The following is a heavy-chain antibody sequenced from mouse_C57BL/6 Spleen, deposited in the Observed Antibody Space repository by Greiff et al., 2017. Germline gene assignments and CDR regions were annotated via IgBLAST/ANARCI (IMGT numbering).Heavy chain of an antibody. Sequence: EVNLVESGGGLVQPGGSMKLSCVASGFTFSNYWMNWVRQSPEKGLEWVAQIRLKSDNYATHYAESVKGRFPISRDDSKSSVDLQMNNLRAEDTEIYYCTHYYGRRDWYFDVGGTGTTVTVPS. J-gene: IGHJ1*03. CDR2: IRLKSDNYAT. V-gene: IGHV6-3*01. CDR3: THYYGRRDWYFDV. CDR1: GFTFSNYW. D-gene: IGHD1-1*01.